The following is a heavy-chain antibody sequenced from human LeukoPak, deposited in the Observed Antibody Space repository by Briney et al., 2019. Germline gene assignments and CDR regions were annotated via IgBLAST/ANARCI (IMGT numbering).Heavy chain of an antibody. D-gene: IGHD3-22*01. V-gene: IGHV1-2*02. CDR3: ARELNYDSSGYYLDY. CDR1: GYTFTVYF. CDR2: INPISGGT. Sequence: GASVKVSFKASGYTFTVYFMHWVRQAPGQGLEWMGWINPISGGTNYAQKFQGRVTMTRDTSISTAYMELSRLRSDDTAVYYCARELNYDSSGYYLDYWGQGTLVTVSS. J-gene: IGHJ4*02.